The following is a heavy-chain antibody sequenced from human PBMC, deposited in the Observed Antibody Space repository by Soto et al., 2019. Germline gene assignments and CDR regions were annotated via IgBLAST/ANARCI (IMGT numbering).Heavy chain of an antibody. CDR2: IDPSGGIT. D-gene: IGHD3-22*01. Sequence: QVQLSQFGAEVKKPGASVKVSCKASGYSFTNFHIHWVRQAPGQGLEWMGMIDPSGGITRDAQRLQGRITMTRDASTSTVYMELRSLTSDDTAVYYCERAVIGHDNYETIGYYFDHWGQGTLVTFSS. J-gene: IGHJ4*02. CDR1: GYSFTNFH. V-gene: IGHV1-46*04. CDR3: ERAVIGHDNYETIGYYFDH.